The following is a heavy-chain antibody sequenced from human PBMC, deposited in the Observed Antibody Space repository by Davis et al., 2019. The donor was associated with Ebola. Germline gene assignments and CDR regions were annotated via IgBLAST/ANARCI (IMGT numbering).Heavy chain of an antibody. J-gene: IGHJ4*02. D-gene: IGHD3-3*01. Sequence: GGSLRLSCAASGFTFSSYWMSWVRQAPGKGLEWVANIKQDGSEKYYVDSVKGRFTISRDNAKNSLYLQMNSLRAEDTAVYYCARAALRFLEWGGFDYWGQGTLVTVSS. CDR1: GFTFSSYW. CDR2: IKQDGSEK. V-gene: IGHV3-7*01. CDR3: ARAALRFLEWGGFDY.